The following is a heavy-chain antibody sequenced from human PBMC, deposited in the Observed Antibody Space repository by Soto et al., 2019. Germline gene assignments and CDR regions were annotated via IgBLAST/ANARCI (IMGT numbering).Heavy chain of an antibody. CDR2: ISDDGSKE. D-gene: IGHD6-19*01. CDR3: AKVVEHWLVRQGMDV. CDR1: GFTFSSYG. Sequence: QVQLVESGGGVVQAGRSLRLSCATSGFTFSSYGIHWVRQAPGKGLEWVAAISDDGSKEYYADSVKGRFTISRDNSKNTLYLQMNSLRDEDTAVYYCAKVVEHWLVRQGMDVWGKGTTGTVSS. J-gene: IGHJ6*04. V-gene: IGHV3-30-3*01.